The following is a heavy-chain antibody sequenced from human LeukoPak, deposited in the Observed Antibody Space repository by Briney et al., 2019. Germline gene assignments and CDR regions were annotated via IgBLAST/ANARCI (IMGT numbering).Heavy chain of an antibody. J-gene: IGHJ5*02. V-gene: IGHV3-66*02. CDR3: ARARCDTCGYGS. CDR1: GFTVSSSY. Sequence: GGSLRLSCAASGFTVSSSYMSWVRLAPGKGLEWVAVLYSGGYTDYAVSVRGRFTISRDTSTNTVSLQMNSLRAEDTAEYYCARARCDTCGYGSWGQGTLVTVSS. D-gene: IGHD3-22*01. CDR2: LYSGGYT.